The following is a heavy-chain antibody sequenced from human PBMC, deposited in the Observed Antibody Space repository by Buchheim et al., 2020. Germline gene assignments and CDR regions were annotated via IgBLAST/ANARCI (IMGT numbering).Heavy chain of an antibody. Sequence: EVQLLESGGGLVQPGGSLRLSCAASGFTFSSYAMSWVRQAPGKGLEWVSAISGSGGSTYYADSVKGRFTISRDNSKNTLYLQMNSLRAEDTAVYYCAKDLMRYSSGWYPIFDSSYYYYYGMDVWGQGTT. CDR2: ISGSGGST. V-gene: IGHV3-23*01. J-gene: IGHJ6*02. CDR1: GFTFSSYA. D-gene: IGHD6-19*01. CDR3: AKDLMRYSSGWYPIFDSSYYYYYGMDV.